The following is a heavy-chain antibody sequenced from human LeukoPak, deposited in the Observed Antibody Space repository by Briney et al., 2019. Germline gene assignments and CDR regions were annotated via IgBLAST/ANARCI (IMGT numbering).Heavy chain of an antibody. CDR3: ARPNSGSYFGAFDI. D-gene: IGHD1-26*01. CDR2: IYHSGSA. J-gene: IGHJ3*02. V-gene: IGHV4-38-2*01. Sequence: PSETLSLTCAVSGYSISSGYYWDWIRQPPGKGLEWIGSIYHSGSAYYNPSLKSRVTISVDTSKNQFSLKLSSVTAADTAVYYCARPNSGSYFGAFDIWGQGTMVTVSS. CDR1: GYSISSGYY.